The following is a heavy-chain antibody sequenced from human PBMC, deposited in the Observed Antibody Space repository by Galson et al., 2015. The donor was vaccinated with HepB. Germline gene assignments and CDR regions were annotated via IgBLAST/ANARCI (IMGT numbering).Heavy chain of an antibody. CDR1: GFTFSNYG. D-gene: IGHD3-22*01. V-gene: IGHV3-30*18. CDR3: AKEGYYDSSGYYAFDI. Sequence: SLRLSCAASGFTFSNYGMHWVRQAPGKGLEWVAVISYDGSNKYYADFVKGRFTISRDKSKNTLYLQMNSLRAEDTAVYYCAKEGYYDSSGYYAFDIWGQGTMFTVSS. CDR2: ISYDGSNK. J-gene: IGHJ3*02.